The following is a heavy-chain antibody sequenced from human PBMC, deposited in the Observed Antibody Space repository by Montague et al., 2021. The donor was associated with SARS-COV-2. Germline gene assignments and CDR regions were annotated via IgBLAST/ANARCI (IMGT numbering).Heavy chain of an antibody. CDR3: ARESRITMLVVVITSAFDX. V-gene: IGHV3-48*03. CDR1: GFTFSSYE. Sequence: SLRLSCAASGFTFSSYEMNWVRQAPGKGLEWVSYISSSGGTTFYADSVRGRFTISRDNAKNSLYLQMSSLRAEDTAVYYCARESRITMLVVVITSAFDXWGQGTMVTVSS. D-gene: IGHD3-22*01. J-gene: IGHJ3*02. CDR2: ISSSGGTT.